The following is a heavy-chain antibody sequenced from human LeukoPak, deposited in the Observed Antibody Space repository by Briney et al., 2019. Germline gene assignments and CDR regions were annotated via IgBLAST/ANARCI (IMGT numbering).Heavy chain of an antibody. Sequence: PSETLSLTCTVSGGSISSGGYYWSWIRQPPGKGLEWIGYIYYSGSTYYNPSLKSRVTISVDTSKNQFSLKLSSVTAADTAVYYCARSGGYCSSTSCQTNWFDPWGQGTLVTVSS. CDR1: GGSISSGGYY. D-gene: IGHD2-2*01. CDR2: IYYSGST. V-gene: IGHV4-31*03. CDR3: ARSGGYCSSTSCQTNWFDP. J-gene: IGHJ5*02.